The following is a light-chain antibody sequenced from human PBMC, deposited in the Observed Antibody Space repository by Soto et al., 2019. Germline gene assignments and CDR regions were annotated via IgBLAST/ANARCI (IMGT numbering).Light chain of an antibody. V-gene: IGLV2-14*01. CDR1: SSDVGGYNY. J-gene: IGLJ1*01. Sequence: QSVLTQPASVSGSPGQSITISCTGTSSDVGGYNYVSWYQQHPGKAPKLMIYEVSNRPSGDSNRFSGSKSGNTASLTISGFQAEDEADYYCSSYTSSSTHVFGTGTKVTVL. CDR2: EVS. CDR3: SSYTSSSTHV.